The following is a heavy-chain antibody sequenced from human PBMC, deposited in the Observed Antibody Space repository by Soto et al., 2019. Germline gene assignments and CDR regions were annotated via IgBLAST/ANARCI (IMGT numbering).Heavy chain of an antibody. D-gene: IGHD2-15*01. CDR1: GGSISSHP. CDR2: IYYSGRT. J-gene: IGHJ4*02. V-gene: IGHV4-59*11. Sequence: SETLSLTCTVSGGSISSHPWSWIRQSPGKGLEWIGYIYYSGRTVYNPSLKSRVIMSLDTSKNQFSLKLSSVTAADTAVYYCARGRRSVVVVAANRGRFDFWGQGTLVTVSS. CDR3: ARGRRSVVVVAANRGRFDF.